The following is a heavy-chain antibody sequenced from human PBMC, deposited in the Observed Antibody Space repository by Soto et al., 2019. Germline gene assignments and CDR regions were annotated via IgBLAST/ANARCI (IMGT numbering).Heavy chain of an antibody. CDR3: AKSISEDSGQHY. Sequence: EVQLVESGGGLVQPGGSLRLSCAASGFTFSSYEMNWVRQAPGKGLEWVSYISSSGSTIYYAVSVKGRVTISRDNANRSLYLQMSSLTAEDTAVYYCAKSISEDSGQHYWGQGTLVTVSS. V-gene: IGHV3-48*03. CDR2: ISSSGSTI. CDR1: GFTFSSYE. D-gene: IGHD5-12*01. J-gene: IGHJ4*02.